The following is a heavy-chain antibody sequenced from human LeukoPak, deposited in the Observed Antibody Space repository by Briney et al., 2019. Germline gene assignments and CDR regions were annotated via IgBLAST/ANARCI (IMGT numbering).Heavy chain of an antibody. CDR2: INHSGST. V-gene: IGHV4-34*01. Sequence: SETLSLTCAVYGGSFSRYYWSWIRQPPGKGLEWIGEINHSGSTNYNPSLKSRVTISVDTSKNQFSLKLSSVTAADTAVYYCARCIAAAGTYNWFDPWGQGTLVTVSS. CDR3: ARCIAAAGTYNWFDP. CDR1: GGSFSRYY. J-gene: IGHJ5*02. D-gene: IGHD6-13*01.